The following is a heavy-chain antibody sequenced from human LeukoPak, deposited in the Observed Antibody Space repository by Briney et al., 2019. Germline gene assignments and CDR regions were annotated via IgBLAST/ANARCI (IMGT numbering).Heavy chain of an antibody. CDR2: IYYSGST. J-gene: IGHJ6*02. CDR3: ARNYYYYGMDV. V-gene: IGHV4-59*01. CDR1: GGSISSYY. Sequence: PSETLSLTCTVSGGSISSYYWSWIRQPPGKGLEWIGYIYYSGSTNYNPSLKSRVTISVDTSKNQSSLKLSSVTAADTAVYYCARNYYYYGMDVWGQGTTVTVSS.